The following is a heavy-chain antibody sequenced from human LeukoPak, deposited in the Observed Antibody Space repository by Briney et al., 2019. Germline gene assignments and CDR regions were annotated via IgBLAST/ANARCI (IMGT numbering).Heavy chain of an antibody. Sequence: PGGSLRLSXAAAGFPFSGFWMDWVRQAPGKRVGWVANIKQDGSEKHYADSVKGRFTISRDNAKNSLFLQMSGLRAEDTAVYYCSRSLDYWGQGALVTVSS. J-gene: IGHJ4*02. CDR1: GFPFSGFW. V-gene: IGHV3-7*01. CDR3: SRSLDY. CDR2: IKQDGSEK.